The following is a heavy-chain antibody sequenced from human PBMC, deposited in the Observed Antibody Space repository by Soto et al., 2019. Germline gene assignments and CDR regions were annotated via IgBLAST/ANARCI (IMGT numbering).Heavy chain of an antibody. Sequence: QITLKESGPTLVKPTQTLPLTCTFSGFSLSTSGVGVGWIRQPPGKALEWLALIYWDDDKRYSPSLKSRLTITKDTSKNQVVLTMTNMDPVDTATYYCAHRLVGYGYSIFDYWGQGTLVTVSS. CDR1: GFSLSTSGVG. CDR2: IYWDDDK. V-gene: IGHV2-5*02. CDR3: AHRLVGYGYSIFDY. D-gene: IGHD4-4*01. J-gene: IGHJ4*02.